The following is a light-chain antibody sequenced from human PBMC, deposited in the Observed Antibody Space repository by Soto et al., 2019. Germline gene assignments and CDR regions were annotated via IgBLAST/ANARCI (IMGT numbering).Light chain of an antibody. Sequence: QSVLTQPPSVPAAPGQKVTISCSGSSSNIGNNYVSWYQQLPGTAPKLLIYDNNKRPSGIPDRFSGSKSGTSATLGITGLQTGVEADYYCGTWDSSLSAGEFGGGTKLTVL. CDR1: SSNIGNNY. CDR2: DNN. CDR3: GTWDSSLSAGE. J-gene: IGLJ2*01. V-gene: IGLV1-51*01.